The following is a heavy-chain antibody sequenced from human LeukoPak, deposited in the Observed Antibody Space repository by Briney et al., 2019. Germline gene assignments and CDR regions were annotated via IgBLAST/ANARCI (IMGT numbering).Heavy chain of an antibody. CDR1: GFTFSSYG. Sequence: PGGSLRLSCAASGFTFSSYGMHWVRQAPGKGLEWVSFIRFDGSEKYYADSVRGRFTISRDNSKNTLSLQMNSLRAEDTALYYCAKDVYDCCGGSCPQYYYVMDVWGQGTTVTVSS. CDR3: AKDVYDCCGGSCPQYYYVMDV. D-gene: IGHD2-15*01. J-gene: IGHJ6*02. CDR2: IRFDGSEK. V-gene: IGHV3-30*02.